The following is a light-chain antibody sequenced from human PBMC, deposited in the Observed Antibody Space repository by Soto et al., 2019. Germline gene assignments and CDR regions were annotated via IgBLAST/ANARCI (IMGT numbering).Light chain of an antibody. J-gene: IGKJ1*01. CDR1: QSVSSSY. CDR3: QQYGSSPWT. V-gene: IGKV3-20*01. Sequence: EIVLTQSPGTLSLSPGERATLSCRASQSVSSSYLAWYQQKPGQAPRLLIYGASSRATGIPDRFSGSGSGTDFTLTISRLEPEDFEVYYCQQYGSSPWTFGQGTKVESK. CDR2: GAS.